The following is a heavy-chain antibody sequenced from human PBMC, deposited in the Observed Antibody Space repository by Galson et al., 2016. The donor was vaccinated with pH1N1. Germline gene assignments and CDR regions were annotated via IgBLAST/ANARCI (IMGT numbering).Heavy chain of an antibody. J-gene: IGHJ4*02. Sequence: SLRLSCAASGFTVSSTDMSWVRQAPGKGLEWVSLLYTSGSTYYADSVKGRFTISRDNSKNTLYLQMNSLTAEDTAVYYCARRKKSRSLTLDYWGQGTLVTASS. CDR1: GFTVSSTD. CDR3: ARRKKSRSLTLDY. V-gene: IGHV3-53*01. D-gene: IGHD6-6*01. CDR2: LYTSGST.